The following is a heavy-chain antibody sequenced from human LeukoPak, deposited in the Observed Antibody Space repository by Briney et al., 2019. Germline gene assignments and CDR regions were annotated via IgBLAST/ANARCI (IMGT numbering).Heavy chain of an antibody. CDR2: IYYSGST. CDR1: GGSISSYY. V-gene: IGHV4-39*07. J-gene: IGHJ6*03. Sequence: PSETLSLTCTVSGGSISSYYWGWIRQPPGKGLEWIGSIYYSGSTYYNPSLKSRVTISLDTSKNQFSLKLSSVTAADTAVYYCARDHYYHYYMDVWGKGTTVTVSS. CDR3: ARDHYYHYYMDV.